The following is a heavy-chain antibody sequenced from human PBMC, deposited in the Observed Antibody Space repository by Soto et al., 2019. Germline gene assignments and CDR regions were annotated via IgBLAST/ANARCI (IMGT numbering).Heavy chain of an antibody. V-gene: IGHV4-30-4*01. CDR2: IYYSGST. Sequence: SETLSLTCTVSGGSVSSGDYYWSWMRQPPGKGLEWIGYIYYSGSTYYNPSLKSRVTISVDTSKNQFSLKVSSVTAADTAVYYCARDGPLRFMEWSGNDYDGMDVWGEGTTVTGSA. CDR1: GGSVSSGDYY. J-gene: IGHJ6*04. D-gene: IGHD3-3*01. CDR3: ARDGPLRFMEWSGNDYDGMDV.